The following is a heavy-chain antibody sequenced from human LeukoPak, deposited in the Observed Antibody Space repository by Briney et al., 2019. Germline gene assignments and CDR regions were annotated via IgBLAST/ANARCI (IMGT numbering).Heavy chain of an antibody. J-gene: IGHJ4*02. CDR3: ARGAAAADPFDY. V-gene: IGHV3-23*01. D-gene: IGHD6-13*01. Sequence: GGSLRLSCAASGFTFSSYAMSWVRQAPGKGLEWVSAFSGSGGSTYYADSVKGRFTTSRDNSKNTLYLQMNSLRAEDTAVYYCARGAAAADPFDYWGQGTLVTVSS. CDR2: FSGSGGST. CDR1: GFTFSSYA.